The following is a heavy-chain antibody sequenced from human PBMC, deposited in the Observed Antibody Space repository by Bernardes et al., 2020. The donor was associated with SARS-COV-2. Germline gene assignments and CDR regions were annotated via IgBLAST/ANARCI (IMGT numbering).Heavy chain of an antibody. V-gene: IGHV1-18*01. Sequence: ASVKVSCKASGYTFTSYGISWVRHAPGQGLEWMGWISAYNGNTNYAQKLQGRVTMTTDTSTSTAYMELRSLRSDDTAVYYCARDWSQVASFHYYGMDVWGQGTTVTVSS. D-gene: IGHD5-12*01. CDR3: ARDWSQVASFHYYGMDV. CDR1: GYTFTSYG. CDR2: ISAYNGNT. J-gene: IGHJ6*02.